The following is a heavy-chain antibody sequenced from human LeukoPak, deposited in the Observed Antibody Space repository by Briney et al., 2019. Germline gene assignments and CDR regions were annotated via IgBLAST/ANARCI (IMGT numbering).Heavy chain of an antibody. CDR2: ISGSGGST. CDR1: QFTFSNYA. D-gene: IGHD1-26*01. CDR3: ARHPHSGSLSRQKTGGLDY. V-gene: IGHV3-23*01. Sequence: GGSLRLSCVASQFTFSNYAMSWVRQAPGKGLEWVSAISGSGGSTYYADSVKGRFTISRDNSKNTLYLQMNSLRAEDTAVYYCARHPHSGSLSRQKTGGLDYWGQGTLVTVSS. J-gene: IGHJ4*02.